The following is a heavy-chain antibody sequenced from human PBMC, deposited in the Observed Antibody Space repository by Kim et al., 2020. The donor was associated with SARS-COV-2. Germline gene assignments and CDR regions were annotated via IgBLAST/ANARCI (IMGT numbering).Heavy chain of an antibody. CDR2: INTNTGHP. CDR3: AELSMISAFDI. J-gene: IGHJ3*02. V-gene: IGHV7-4-1*02. D-gene: IGHD3-22*01. CDR1: GSTFTTFS. Sequence: ASVKVSCKPSGSTFTTFSVNWVRQAPGQGLQWMGGINTNTGHPTYAQGFTRRFVFSLVTSVSTAYLEINNLKAGDTAIYFCAELSMISAFDIWGPGTVVTVSS.